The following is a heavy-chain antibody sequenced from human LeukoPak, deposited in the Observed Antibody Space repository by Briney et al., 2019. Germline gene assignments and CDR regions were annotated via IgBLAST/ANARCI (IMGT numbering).Heavy chain of an antibody. D-gene: IGHD3-22*01. J-gene: IGHJ4*02. V-gene: IGHV4-34*01. CDR2: INHSGST. Sequence: SETLSLTCAVYGGSFSGYYWSWIRQPPGKGLEWIGEINHSGSTNYNPSLKSRATISVDTSKNQFSLKLSSVTAADTAVYYCARLPDSSGSGRIYWGQGTLVTVSS. CDR1: GGSFSGYY. CDR3: ARLPDSSGSGRIY.